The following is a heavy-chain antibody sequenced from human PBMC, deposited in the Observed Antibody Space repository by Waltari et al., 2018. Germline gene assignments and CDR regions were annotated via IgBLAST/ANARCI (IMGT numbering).Heavy chain of an antibody. Sequence: QLHLQESGPRLVRPPEILSLTCSVSNGSITSNNYHWGWIPQSPGKPLEWVGSISYSGRTYYTPSLKSRLTLSIDTSKNHFTLSLRSVTAADAAVYYCASSSCLYSCGLGVWGQGTTVSVSS. CDR1: NGSITSNNYH. J-gene: IGHJ6*02. V-gene: IGHV4-39*01. CDR2: ISYSGRT. CDR3: ASSSCLYSCGLGV.